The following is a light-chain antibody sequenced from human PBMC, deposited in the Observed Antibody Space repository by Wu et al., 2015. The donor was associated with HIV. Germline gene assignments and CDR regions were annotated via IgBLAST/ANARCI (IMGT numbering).Light chain of an antibody. CDR1: QSVSSN. V-gene: IGKV3-15*01. J-gene: IGKJ4*01. CDR3: QQYNNWLT. CDR2: DAS. Sequence: EIVMTQSPATLSVSPGERVTLSCRASQSVSSNLAWYQHKPGQAPRLLIYDASTRATGLPARFSGSGSGTDFTLIISSLQSEDSAIYYCQQYNNWLTFGGGTKV.